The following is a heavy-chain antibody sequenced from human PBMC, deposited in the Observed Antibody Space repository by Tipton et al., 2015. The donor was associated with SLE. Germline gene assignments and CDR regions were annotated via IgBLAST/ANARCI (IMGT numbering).Heavy chain of an antibody. CDR3: AKDRITGTNGGHAFDI. V-gene: IGHV3-23*01. CDR1: GFTFSSYA. CDR2: ISGSGGST. Sequence: SGFTFSSYAMSWVRQAPGKGLEWVSAISGSGGSTYYADSVKGRFTISRDNSKNTLDLQMNTLRTEDTAVYYCAKDRITGTNGGHAFDIWGQGTMVTVSS. J-gene: IGHJ3*02. D-gene: IGHD1-7*01.